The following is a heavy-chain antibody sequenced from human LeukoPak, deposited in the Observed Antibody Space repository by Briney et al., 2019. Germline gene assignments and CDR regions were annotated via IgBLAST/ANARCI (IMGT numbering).Heavy chain of an antibody. Sequence: SETLSLTCAVYGGSFSGYYWSWIRQPPGKGLEWIGEINHSGSTNCNPSLKSRVTISVDTSKNQFSLKLSSVTAADTAVYYCARDLDCSSTSCPTGYWGQGTLVTVSS. V-gene: IGHV4-34*01. D-gene: IGHD2-2*01. CDR3: ARDLDCSSTSCPTGY. CDR2: INHSGST. CDR1: GGSFSGYY. J-gene: IGHJ4*02.